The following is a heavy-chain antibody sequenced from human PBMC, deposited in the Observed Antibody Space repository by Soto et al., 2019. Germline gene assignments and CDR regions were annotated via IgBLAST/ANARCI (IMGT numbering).Heavy chain of an antibody. CDR3: ARGRYGDY. CDR2: ISAHNGNT. Sequence: QAHLVQSGPEVKKPGASVKVSCKGSGYIFTSYGIAWVRQATGQGLEWMGGISAHNGNTEYAQKFQGRVNVTRDTSTSTAYLELRSLRSDDTALYYCARGRYGDYWGQGALVTVSS. J-gene: IGHJ4*02. V-gene: IGHV1-18*01. CDR1: GYIFTSYG. D-gene: IGHD4-17*01.